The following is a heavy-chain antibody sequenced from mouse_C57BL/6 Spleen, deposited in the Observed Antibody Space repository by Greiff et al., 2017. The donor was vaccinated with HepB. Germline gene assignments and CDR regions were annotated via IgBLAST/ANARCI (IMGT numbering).Heavy chain of an antibody. CDR1: GFTFSSYG. CDR3: ARRPPGFTTVVADAMDY. Sequence: EVMLVESGGDLVKPGGSLKLSCAASGFTFSSYGMSWVRQTPDKRLEWVATISSGGSYTYYPDSVKGRFTISRDNAKNTLYLQMSSLKSEDTAMYYCARRPPGFTTVVADAMDYWGQGTSVTVSS. V-gene: IGHV5-6*02. D-gene: IGHD1-1*01. CDR2: ISSGGSYT. J-gene: IGHJ4*01.